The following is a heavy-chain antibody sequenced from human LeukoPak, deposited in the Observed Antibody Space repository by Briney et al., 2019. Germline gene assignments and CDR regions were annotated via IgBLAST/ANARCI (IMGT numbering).Heavy chain of an antibody. CDR2: IIPIFGTA. D-gene: IGHD3-10*01. Sequence: SVKVSCKASGGTFSSYAISWVRQAPGQGLEWMGGIIPIFGTANYAQKFQGRVTITADESTSTAYMELSSLRSEDTAVYYCARGHLWVRGVNGADWGQGTLVTVSS. CDR3: ARGHLWVRGVNGAD. V-gene: IGHV1-69*13. CDR1: GGTFSSYA. J-gene: IGHJ4*02.